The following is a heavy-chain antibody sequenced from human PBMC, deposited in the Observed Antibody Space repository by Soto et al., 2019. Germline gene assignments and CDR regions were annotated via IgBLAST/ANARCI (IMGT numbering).Heavy chain of an antibody. CDR3: ARSWYSSSWSRGYYYYGMDV. Sequence: GESLKISCKGSGYSFTSYWIGCVRQMPGKGLEWMGIIYPGDSDTRYSPSFQGQVTISADKSISTAYLQWSSLKASDTAMYYCARSWYSSSWSRGYYYYGMDVWGQGTTVTVSS. CDR2: IYPGDSDT. V-gene: IGHV5-51*01. J-gene: IGHJ6*02. D-gene: IGHD6-13*01. CDR1: GYSFTSYW.